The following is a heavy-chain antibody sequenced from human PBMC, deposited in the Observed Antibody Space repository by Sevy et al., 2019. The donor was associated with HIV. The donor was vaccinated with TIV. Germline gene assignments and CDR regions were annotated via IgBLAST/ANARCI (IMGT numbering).Heavy chain of an antibody. CDR3: ARRGGAGGYCSGGSCPFFYYFDY. CDR1: GFTFSSYG. D-gene: IGHD2-15*01. CDR2: ISYDGSNK. J-gene: IGHJ4*02. V-gene: IGHV3-30*03. Sequence: GGSLRLSCAASGFTFSSYGMHWVRQAPGKGLEWVAVISYDGSNKYYADSVKGRFTISRDNSKNTLYLQMNSLRAEDTAVYYCARRGGAGGYCSGGSCPFFYYFDYWGQGTLVTVSS.